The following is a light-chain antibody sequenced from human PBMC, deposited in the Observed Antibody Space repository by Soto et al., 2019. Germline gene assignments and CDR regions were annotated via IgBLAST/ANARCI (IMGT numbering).Light chain of an antibody. CDR2: GAS. CDR1: QSVSSNY. V-gene: IGKV3-20*01. J-gene: IGKJ3*01. Sequence: EIVFPQSPGTPSLSPGGKTTPSCRAIQSVSSNYLAWYQQKPGQAPRLLIYGASSRATGIPDRFSGSGSGADFTLTISRLEPEDFAVYYCQQYGKSRFIFGPGTKVDIK. CDR3: QQYGKSRFI.